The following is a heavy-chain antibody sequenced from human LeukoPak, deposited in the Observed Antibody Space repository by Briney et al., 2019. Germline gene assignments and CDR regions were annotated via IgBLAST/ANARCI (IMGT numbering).Heavy chain of an antibody. J-gene: IGHJ4*02. CDR1: GFTFSYYY. D-gene: IGHD1-14*01. CDR3: VRRATYEPVY. V-gene: IGHV3-11*04. CDR2: ISGPGSTI. Sequence: GGPLRLSCEPSGFTFSYYYMTWLRQAPGKGLEWVEYISGPGSTIYYADSLKGRITISGDNAKYSLYLQMNSLRALDTGVYCCVRRATYEPVYWGQGTPVTVSS.